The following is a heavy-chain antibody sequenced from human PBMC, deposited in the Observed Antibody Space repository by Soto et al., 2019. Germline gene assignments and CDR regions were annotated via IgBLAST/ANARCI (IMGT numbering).Heavy chain of an antibody. CDR1: GFTFSSYA. J-gene: IGHJ4*02. V-gene: IGHV3-23*01. D-gene: IGHD3-10*02. CDR2: ISGSGGST. Sequence: HPGGSLRLSCAASGFTFSSYAMSWVRQAPGKGLEWVSAISGSGGSTYYADSVKGRFTISRDNSKNTLYLQMNSLRAEDTAVYYCAKDNDRGVINYFDDWGQGTLVTVSS. CDR3: AKDNDRGVINYFDD.